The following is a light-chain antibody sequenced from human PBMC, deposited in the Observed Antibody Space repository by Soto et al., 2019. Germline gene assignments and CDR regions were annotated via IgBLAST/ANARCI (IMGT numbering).Light chain of an antibody. Sequence: DIQLTQSPSFLSASVGDRVTITCRASQGISSYLAWYQQKPGKAPKLLIYAASTLQSGVPSRFSGSESGTEFTLTISSLQPEDFATYYCQQLNTYPFTFGGGTKVDI. J-gene: IGKJ4*01. CDR1: QGISSY. CDR3: QQLNTYPFT. V-gene: IGKV1-9*01. CDR2: AAS.